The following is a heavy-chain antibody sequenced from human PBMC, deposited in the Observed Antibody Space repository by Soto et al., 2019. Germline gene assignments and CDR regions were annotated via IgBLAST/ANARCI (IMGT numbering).Heavy chain of an antibody. J-gene: IGHJ3*02. CDR3: AIGGDWFFFDI. CDR1: GYSFTNYW. V-gene: IGHV5-51*01. CDR2: IYPGDSDT. D-gene: IGHD2-21*02. Sequence: PGEYLKISCKGSGYSFTNYWIGWVRQMPGKGLEWMGVIYPGDSDTRYSPSFQGQVTISADKSITTAYLQWSSLKASDTAMYYCAIGGDWFFFDIWAQGTMVTVSS.